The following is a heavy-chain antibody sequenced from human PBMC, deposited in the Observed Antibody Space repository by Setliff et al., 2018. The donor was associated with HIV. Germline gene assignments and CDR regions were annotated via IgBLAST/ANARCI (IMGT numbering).Heavy chain of an antibody. V-gene: IGHV3-21*06. J-gene: IGHJ4*02. Sequence: PGGSLRLSCAASGFTFSSYSMNWVRQVPGKGLEWVSSISSSSSYIYYADSVKGRFTISRDNAKNSLYLHMNNLRAEDTAVYYCASAGGGNSGTRWFDYWGQGALVTVSS. CDR2: ISSSSSYI. CDR1: GFTFSSYS. D-gene: IGHD2-21*02. CDR3: ASAGGGNSGTRWFDY.